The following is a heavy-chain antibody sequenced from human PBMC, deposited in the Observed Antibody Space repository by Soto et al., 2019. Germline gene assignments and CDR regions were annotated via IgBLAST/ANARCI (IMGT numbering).Heavy chain of an antibody. CDR1: GFTFSYYY. CDR3: ARDARRQQLVREGMDV. J-gene: IGHJ6*02. V-gene: IGHV3-11*01. Sequence: PGGSLRLSCAASGFTFSYYYMSWIRQAPGKGLEWVSYISSSGSTIYYADSVKGRFTISRDNAKNSLYLQMNSLRAEDTAVYYCARDARRQQLVREGMDVWGQGTTVTVSS. D-gene: IGHD6-13*01. CDR2: ISSSGSTI.